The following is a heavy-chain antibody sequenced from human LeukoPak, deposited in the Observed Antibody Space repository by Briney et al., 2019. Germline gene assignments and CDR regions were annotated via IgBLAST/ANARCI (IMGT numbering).Heavy chain of an antibody. D-gene: IGHD2-15*01. V-gene: IGHV4-4*07. CDR3: AREEEGDYSDYFDY. CDR2: IRTSGST. CDR1: GVSIRSYS. Sequence: SETLSLTCSVSGVSIRSYSWSWIRQPSGKGLEWIGRIRTSGSTNYNPSLRSRVTMSVDTSKNQFSLKLSSVTAADTAVYYCAREEEGDYSDYFDYWGQGTLVTVSS. J-gene: IGHJ4*02.